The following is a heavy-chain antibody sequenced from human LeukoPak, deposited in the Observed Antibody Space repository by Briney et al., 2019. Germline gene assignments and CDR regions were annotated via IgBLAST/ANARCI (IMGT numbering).Heavy chain of an antibody. J-gene: IGHJ4*02. D-gene: IGHD3-10*01. Sequence: ASVNVSCKASGYTFNSYGVTWVRQAPGQGLELMGWINANNDQTHYGQNLQDRVTMTTDPSTRTVYMNLRALRADDTAMYYCARLNLIRGVRVIDYWGQGTLVTVSS. CDR3: ARLNLIRGVRVIDY. CDR1: GYTFNSYG. V-gene: IGHV1-18*01. CDR2: INANNDQT.